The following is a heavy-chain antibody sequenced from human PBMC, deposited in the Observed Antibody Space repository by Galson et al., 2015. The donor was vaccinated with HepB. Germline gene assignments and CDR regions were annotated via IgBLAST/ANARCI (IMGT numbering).Heavy chain of an antibody. D-gene: IGHD4-17*01. CDR3: ARDPRYGDRPEYFQH. CDR1: GFTFSSYG. V-gene: IGHV3-33*01. Sequence: SLRLSCAASGFTFSSYGMHWVRQAPGKGLEWVAVIWYDGSNKYYADSVKGRFTISRDNSKNTLYLQMNSLRAEDTAVYYCARDPRYGDRPEYFQHWGQGTLVTVSS. J-gene: IGHJ1*01. CDR2: IWYDGSNK.